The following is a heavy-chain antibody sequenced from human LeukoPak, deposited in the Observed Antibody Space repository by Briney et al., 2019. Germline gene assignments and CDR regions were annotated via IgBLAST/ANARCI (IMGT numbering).Heavy chain of an antibody. CDR1: DGSISTYY. V-gene: IGHV4-59*08. Sequence: SETLSLTCTVSDGSISTYYWTWIRQPPGKELEWIGYIYYTGNTNYNPALKSRVTISLDTSRNQFSLKLSSVTAADTAVYYCARRVTGRGTFYFDYWGQGSLITVSS. CDR2: IYYTGNT. J-gene: IGHJ4*02. CDR3: ARRVTGRGTFYFDY. D-gene: IGHD3-16*01.